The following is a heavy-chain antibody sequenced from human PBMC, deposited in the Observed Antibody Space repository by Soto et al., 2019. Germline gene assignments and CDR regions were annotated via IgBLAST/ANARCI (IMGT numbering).Heavy chain of an antibody. V-gene: IGHV1-24*01. D-gene: IGHD3-22*01. CDR3: ATEQRGYYYDSSDFDY. CDR1: GCTLTELS. J-gene: IGHJ4*02. CDR2: FDPENGET. Sequence: TVKGSCKVSGCTLTELSMHWVRQAPVKGLEWMGGFDPENGETIYEQKFQGRVTLTEEPSTDTAFMKLSSLRYEDTAVYFCATEQRGYYYDSSDFDYWGQGPLVTVCS.